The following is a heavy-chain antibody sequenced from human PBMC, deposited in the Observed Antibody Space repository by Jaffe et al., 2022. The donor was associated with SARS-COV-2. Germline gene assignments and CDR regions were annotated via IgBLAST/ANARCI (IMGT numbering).Heavy chain of an antibody. CDR2: IYYSGST. CDR3: ARPARQDSDGYYHY. CDR1: GGSISSSSYY. D-gene: IGHD3-22*01. Sequence: QLQLQESGPGLVKPSETLSLTCTVSGGSISSSSYYWGWIRQPPGKGLEWIASIYYSGSTYYNPSLKSRVTISVDRSKNQFSLKLSSVTAADTSVYYCARPARQDSDGYYHYWGQGTLVTVSS. J-gene: IGHJ4*02. V-gene: IGHV4-39*01.